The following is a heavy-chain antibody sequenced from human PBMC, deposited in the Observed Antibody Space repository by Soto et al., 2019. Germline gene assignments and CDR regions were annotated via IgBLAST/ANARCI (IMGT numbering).Heavy chain of an antibody. V-gene: IGHV3-15*07. CDR3: TTADNDILTGYLNYYGMDV. CDR2: IKSKTDGGTT. D-gene: IGHD3-9*01. CDR1: GFTFSNAW. Sequence: GGSLRLSCAASGFTFSNAWMNWVRQAPGKGLEWVGRIKSKTDGGTTDYAAPVKGRFTISRDDSKNTLYLQMNSLKTEDTAVYYCTTADNDILTGYLNYYGMDVWGQGTTVTVSS. J-gene: IGHJ6*02.